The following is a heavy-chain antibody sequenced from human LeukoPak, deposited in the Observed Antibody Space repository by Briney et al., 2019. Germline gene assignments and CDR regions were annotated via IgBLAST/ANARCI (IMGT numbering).Heavy chain of an antibody. CDR3: ARPQMGRAFDI. CDR1: GYTFTSYY. Sequence: ASVKVSCKASGYTFTSYYMHWVGQPPGREVEGMGIINPSGGSTSYAQKFQGGVTMTRDTSTSTVDMALSSLRSEDTAVYYCARPQMGRAFDIWGQGTMVTVSS. CDR2: INPSGGST. V-gene: IGHV1-46*03. D-gene: IGHD3-10*01. J-gene: IGHJ3*02.